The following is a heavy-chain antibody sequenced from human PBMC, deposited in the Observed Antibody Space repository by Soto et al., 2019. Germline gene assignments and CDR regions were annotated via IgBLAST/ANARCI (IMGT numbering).Heavy chain of an antibody. V-gene: IGHV3-48*02. CDR3: ARDLGWAFDS. CDR1: GFTFSTSS. CDR2: ISGGGRPI. J-gene: IGHJ4*02. Sequence: EVQLVESGGGSLQPGGSLRLSCAASGFTFSTSSMKWVRQAPGRGLQWISYISGGGRPISYADSVKGRFTISRDNAKNSLYLQMDSLTDEDTAVYYCARDLGWAFDSWGQGTLVTVSS. D-gene: IGHD6-19*01.